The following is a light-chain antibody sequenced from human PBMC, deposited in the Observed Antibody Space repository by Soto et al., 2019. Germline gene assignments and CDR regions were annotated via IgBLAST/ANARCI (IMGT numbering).Light chain of an antibody. CDR1: QSISSW. CDR2: EAS. J-gene: IGKJ1*01. Sequence: DIQKTQSPSTLSASVGDRVTITCRASQSISSWLAWYQQKPGKAPKLLIYEASSLKSGVPSRFSGSGSGTEFTLTISSLQPDDFATYYCQQYDTYWTFGQGTKVDIK. CDR3: QQYDTYWT. V-gene: IGKV1-5*03.